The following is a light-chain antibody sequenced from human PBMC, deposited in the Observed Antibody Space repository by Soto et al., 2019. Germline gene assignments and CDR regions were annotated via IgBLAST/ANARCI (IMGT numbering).Light chain of an antibody. Sequence: DIQMTQSPSSLSASVGDRVTISCRASQSISSDLNWYQQKPGKAPKLLIYAASSLQSGVPSRFSGSGSETDFTLTISSLQPEDVATYYCQQRYSAPYTFGQGTKLEIK. CDR2: AAS. V-gene: IGKV1-39*01. J-gene: IGKJ2*01. CDR1: QSISSD. CDR3: QQRYSAPYT.